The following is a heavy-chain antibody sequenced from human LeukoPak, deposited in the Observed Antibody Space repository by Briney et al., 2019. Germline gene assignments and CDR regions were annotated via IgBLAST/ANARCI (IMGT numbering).Heavy chain of an antibody. CDR1: GFTVSSNY. J-gene: IGHJ1*01. Sequence: GGSLRLSCAASGFTVSSNYMSWVRQAPGKGLEWVSVIYSSGSTYYADSVKGRFTISRDNSKNTLYLQMNSLRAEDTAVYYCASERKYYYDSSGYYHVGYFQHWGQGTLVTVSS. D-gene: IGHD3-22*01. CDR2: IYSSGST. CDR3: ASERKYYYDSSGYYHVGYFQH. V-gene: IGHV3-53*01.